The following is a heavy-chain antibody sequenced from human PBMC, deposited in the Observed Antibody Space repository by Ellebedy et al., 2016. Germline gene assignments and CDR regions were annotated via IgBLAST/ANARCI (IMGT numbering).Heavy chain of an antibody. CDR3: ARHQTGSYDY. Sequence: SETLSLTCTVSGGSISSYYWSWIRQPPGKGLEWIGYIYYSGSTNYNPSLKSRVSISVDTSKNQFSLKLSSVTAADTAVHYCARHQTGSYDYWGQGTLVTVSS. J-gene: IGHJ4*02. V-gene: IGHV4-59*08. CDR2: IYYSGST. CDR1: GGSISSYY. D-gene: IGHD1-26*01.